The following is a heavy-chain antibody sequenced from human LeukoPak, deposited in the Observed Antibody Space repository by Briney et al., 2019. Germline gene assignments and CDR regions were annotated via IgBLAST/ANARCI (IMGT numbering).Heavy chain of an antibody. V-gene: IGHV3-30-3*01. D-gene: IGHD3-16*02. CDR2: ISYDGSNK. Sequence: GRSLRLSCAASGFTFSSYAMHWVRQAPGKGLEWVAVISYDGSNKYYADSVKGRFTIPRDNSKNTLYLQMNSLRAEDTAVYYCARDGVMITFGGVIVIPGPIDYWGQGTLVTVSS. J-gene: IGHJ4*02. CDR1: GFTFSSYA. CDR3: ARDGVMITFGGVIVIPGPIDY.